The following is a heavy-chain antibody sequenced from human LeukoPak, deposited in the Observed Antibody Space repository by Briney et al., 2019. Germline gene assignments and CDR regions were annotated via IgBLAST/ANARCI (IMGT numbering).Heavy chain of an antibody. V-gene: IGHV3-21*01. CDR1: GFTFSRYS. D-gene: IGHD6-19*01. Sequence: KPGGSLRLSCAASGFTFSRYSMNWVRQAPGKGLEWVSSISSSSSYIYYADSVKGRFTISRDNAKNSLYLQMNSLRAEDTAVYYCARDHSSEGVFYFDYWGQGTLVTVSS. CDR2: ISSSSSYI. CDR3: ARDHSSEGVFYFDY. J-gene: IGHJ4*02.